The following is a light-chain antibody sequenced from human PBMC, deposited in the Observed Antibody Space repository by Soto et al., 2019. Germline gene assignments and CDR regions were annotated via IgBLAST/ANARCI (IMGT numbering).Light chain of an antibody. V-gene: IGKV2-30*02. J-gene: IGKJ5*01. CDR2: NVS. CDR1: QSLVHSDGIAY. Sequence: DVVMTQSPLSLPVTLGQPASISCRSNQSLVHSDGIAYFSWFQQRPGRSPRSLXXNVSNRDSGVPARFSGSGSGTYFAMKISRVEAEDVGVYYCMQGTHWPITFGQGTRLEIK. CDR3: MQGTHWPIT.